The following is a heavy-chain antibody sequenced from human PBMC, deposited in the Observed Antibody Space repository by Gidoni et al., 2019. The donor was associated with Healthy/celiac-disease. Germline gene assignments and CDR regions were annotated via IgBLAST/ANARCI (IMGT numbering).Heavy chain of an antibody. CDR3: ARDHRPFIAVAGPGAFDI. V-gene: IGHV1-46*03. Sequence: QVQLVQSGAEVKKPGASVKVSCKASGYTFPSYYMHWVRQAPGQGLEWMGIINPSGGSTSYAQKFQGRVTMTRDTSTSTVYMELSSLRSEDTAVYYCARDHRPFIAVAGPGAFDIWGQGTMVTVSS. CDR2: INPSGGST. CDR1: GYTFPSYY. J-gene: IGHJ3*02. D-gene: IGHD6-19*01.